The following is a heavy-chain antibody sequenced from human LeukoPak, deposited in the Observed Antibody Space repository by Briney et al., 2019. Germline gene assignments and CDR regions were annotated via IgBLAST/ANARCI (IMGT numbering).Heavy chain of an antibody. Sequence: SETLSLTCAVYGGSFSGYYWSWIRQPPGKGLEWIGEINHSGGTNYNPSLKSRVTISVDTSKNQFSLKLSSVTAADTAVYYCARGGWALSRFDPWGQGTLVTVSS. CDR2: INHSGGT. CDR3: ARGGWALSRFDP. V-gene: IGHV4-34*01. J-gene: IGHJ5*02. D-gene: IGHD1-26*01. CDR1: GGSFSGYY.